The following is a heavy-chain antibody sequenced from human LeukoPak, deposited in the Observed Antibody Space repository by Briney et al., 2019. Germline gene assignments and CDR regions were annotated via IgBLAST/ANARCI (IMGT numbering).Heavy chain of an antibody. D-gene: IGHD1-20*01. V-gene: IGHV3-74*01. CDR2: IKSDGTNT. CDR3: VRRSITGTTDYFDY. CDR1: GFTFSNYY. J-gene: IGHJ4*02. Sequence: GGSLRLSCAASGFTFSNYYIHWVRQPSGMGLEWVSRIKSDGTNTNYADSVKGRFTISRDNAKNTAYLNMNSLRLEDTATYYCVRRSITGTTDYFDYWGQGTLVTVSS.